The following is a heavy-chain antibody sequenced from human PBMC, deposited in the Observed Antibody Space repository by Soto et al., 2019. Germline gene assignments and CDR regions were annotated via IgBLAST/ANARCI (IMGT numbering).Heavy chain of an antibody. V-gene: IGHV3-23*01. CDR1: GFTFRNYA. CDR2: IRGSATTT. CDR3: AKGILVVTRGMDV. D-gene: IGHD2-21*02. Sequence: EVQLLESGGGLVQPGGSLRLSCVASGFTFRNYAMSWVRQAPGKGLEWVSAIRGSATTTYYADSVKGRFTISRDNSKNTLYLKMNSLRVEDTAIYCCAKGILVVTRGMDVWGQGTTVTVSS. J-gene: IGHJ6*02.